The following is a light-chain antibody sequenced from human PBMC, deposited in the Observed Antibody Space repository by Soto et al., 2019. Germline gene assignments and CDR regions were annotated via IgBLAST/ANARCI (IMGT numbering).Light chain of an antibody. CDR2: GAS. CDR1: QSVSSSY. CDR3: QQDYNLPPFT. J-gene: IGKJ4*01. Sequence: PGERVTLSCRASQSVSSSYLTWYQQKPGQAPRLLIYGASTRATGIPARFSGSGSGTDFTLTISSLQPEDFAVYYCQQDYNLPPFTLGGGTKVDIK. V-gene: IGKV3D-7*01.